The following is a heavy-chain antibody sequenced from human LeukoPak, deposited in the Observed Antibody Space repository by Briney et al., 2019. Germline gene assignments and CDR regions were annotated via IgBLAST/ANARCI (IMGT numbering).Heavy chain of an antibody. V-gene: IGHV3-53*01. CDR3: ARGVEPLAANTLAY. CDR1: GFTVITND. J-gene: IGHJ4*02. D-gene: IGHD1-14*01. Sequence: GGSLRLSCPASGFTVITNDMTWVRQAPGNGLEWVSVLYSDGNTKYADSVQGRFTISRDNSKNTLYLEMNSLSPDDTAVYYCARGVEPLAANTLAYWGQGTLVTVSS. CDR2: LYSDGNT.